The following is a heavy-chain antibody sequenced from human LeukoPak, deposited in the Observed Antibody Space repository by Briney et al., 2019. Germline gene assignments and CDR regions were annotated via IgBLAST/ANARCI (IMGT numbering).Heavy chain of an antibody. V-gene: IGHV3-23*01. Sequence: GGSLRLSCAASGFTVSSNYMSWVRQAPGKGLEWVSAISGSGGSTYYADSVKGRFTISRDNSKNTLYLQMNSLRAEDTAVYYCAKLLYYYYGMDVWGQGTTVTVSS. D-gene: IGHD2/OR15-2a*01. CDR2: ISGSGGST. J-gene: IGHJ6*02. CDR3: AKLLYYYYGMDV. CDR1: GFTVSSNY.